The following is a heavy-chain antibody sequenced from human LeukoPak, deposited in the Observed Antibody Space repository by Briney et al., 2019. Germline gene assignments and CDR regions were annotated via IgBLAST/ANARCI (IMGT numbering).Heavy chain of an antibody. J-gene: IGHJ4*02. CDR2: IKEDGSEK. D-gene: IGHD5-18*01. CDR3: ARDRWGYSYGGD. V-gene: IGHV3-7*01. Sequence: GGSLRLSCAASGFTFSSYWMSWVRQAPGKGLEWVANIKEDGSEKYYVDSVKGRFSISRDNAKNSLYLQMSSLRAEDTAVYYCARDRWGYSYGGDWGQGTLVTVSS. CDR1: GFTFSSYW.